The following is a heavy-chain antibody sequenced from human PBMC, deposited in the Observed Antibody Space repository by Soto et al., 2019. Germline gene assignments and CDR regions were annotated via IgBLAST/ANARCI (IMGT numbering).Heavy chain of an antibody. D-gene: IGHD2-15*01. Sequence: QVQLQESGPGLVKPSETLSLTCTVSGESVSSGFYYWNWIRQAPGKGLEWIGSILSSGRSNYNPSLKSRVSMSVDTVKNQFSLRLTSVGAADSAIYYCARVVRCTRSGCYYLAMDVWGQGTTVTVFS. CDR2: ILSSGRS. J-gene: IGHJ6*02. V-gene: IGHV4-61*01. CDR3: ARVVRCTRSGCYYLAMDV. CDR1: GESVSSGFYY.